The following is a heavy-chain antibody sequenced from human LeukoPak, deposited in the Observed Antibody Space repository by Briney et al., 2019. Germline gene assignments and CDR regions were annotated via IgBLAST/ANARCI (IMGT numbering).Heavy chain of an antibody. D-gene: IGHD6-13*01. V-gene: IGHV1-2*02. J-gene: IGHJ4*02. CDR1: GYTFSGYY. Sequence: GASVKVSCKASGYTFSGYYIRWVRQAPGQGLEWMGWINPNSGGTNYAQNFQGRVTMTRDTSISTAYMELSRLRSDDTAVYYCARAFSSSWYGPGDCWGQGTLVTVSS. CDR2: INPNSGGT. CDR3: ARAFSSSWYGPGDC.